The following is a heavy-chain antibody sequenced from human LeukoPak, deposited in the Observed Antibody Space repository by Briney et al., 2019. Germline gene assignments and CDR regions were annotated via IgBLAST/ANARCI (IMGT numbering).Heavy chain of an antibody. Sequence: PGGSLRLSCAASGFTFTTYWMHWVRQAPGKGLEWVAHIKEDESDEYYVDSVRGRFTASRDNAKNSVNLQMNSLRVEDTAVYYCARWRGRQSEFDYWGQGTLVTVSS. J-gene: IGHJ4*02. CDR1: GFTFTTYW. V-gene: IGHV3-7*01. D-gene: IGHD1-1*01. CDR3: ARWRGRQSEFDY. CDR2: IKEDESDE.